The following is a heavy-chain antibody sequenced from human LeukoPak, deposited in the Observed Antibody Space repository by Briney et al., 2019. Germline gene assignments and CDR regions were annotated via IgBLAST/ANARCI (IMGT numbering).Heavy chain of an antibody. CDR1: GYTFTSYG. CDR2: ISAYNGNT. D-gene: IGHD1-26*01. J-gene: IGHJ4*02. Sequence: GASVKVSCKASGYTFTSYGISWVRQAPGQGLEWMGWISAYNGNTNYAQKLQGRVTMTTDTSTSTAYMELRGLRSDDTAVYYCARVVSGSYPGSPDYWGQGTLVTVSS. CDR3: ARVVSGSYPGSPDY. V-gene: IGHV1-18*01.